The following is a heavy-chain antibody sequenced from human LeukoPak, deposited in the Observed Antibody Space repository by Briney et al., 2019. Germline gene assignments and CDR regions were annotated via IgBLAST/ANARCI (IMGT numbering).Heavy chain of an antibody. CDR1: GFTFSSYG. J-gene: IGHJ4*02. Sequence: GGSLRLSCAASGFTFSSYGMHWVRQAPGKGLEWVAVIWYDGSNKYYADSVKGRFTISRDNSKNTLYLQMNSLRAEDTAVYYCARGFRYDHFGYWGQGTLVTVSS. D-gene: IGHD3-3*01. CDR2: IWYDGSNK. CDR3: ARGFRYDHFGY. V-gene: IGHV3-33*01.